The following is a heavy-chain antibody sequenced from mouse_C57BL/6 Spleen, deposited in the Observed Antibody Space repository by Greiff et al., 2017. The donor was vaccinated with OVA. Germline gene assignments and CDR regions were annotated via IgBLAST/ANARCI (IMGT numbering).Heavy chain of an antibody. CDR3: ARRDYDYDDGTFAY. CDR2: IYPGSGNT. CDR1: GYSFTSYY. V-gene: IGHV1-66*01. Sequence: QVHVKQSGPELVKPGASVKISCKASGYSFTSYYIHWVKQRPGQGLEWIGWIYPGSGNTKYNEKFKGKATLTADTSSSTAYMQLSSLTSEDSAVYYCARRDYDYDDGTFAYWGQGTLVTVSA. D-gene: IGHD2-4*01. J-gene: IGHJ3*01.